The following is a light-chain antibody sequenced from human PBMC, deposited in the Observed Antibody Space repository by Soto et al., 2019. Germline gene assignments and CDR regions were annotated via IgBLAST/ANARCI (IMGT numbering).Light chain of an antibody. CDR1: SSNIGSNT. CDR2: SNN. Sequence: QSVLTQPPSVSGTRGQRVTISCSGSSSNIGSNTANWYQQLPGTAPKLLIYSNNQRPSGVPDRFSGSKSGTSASLAISGLQSEDEADYYCAAWDDSLNGWVFGGGTKLTVL. J-gene: IGLJ3*02. V-gene: IGLV1-44*01. CDR3: AAWDDSLNGWV.